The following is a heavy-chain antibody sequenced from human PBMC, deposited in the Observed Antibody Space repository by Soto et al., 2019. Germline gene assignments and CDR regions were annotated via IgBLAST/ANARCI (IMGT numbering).Heavy chain of an antibody. CDR2: ISSSSSYI. V-gene: IGHV3-21*01. D-gene: IGHD3-10*01. CDR3: ARDWGDANYYGSGRGMDV. J-gene: IGHJ6*02. CDR1: GFTFSSYS. Sequence: PGGSLRLSCAASGFTFSSYSMNWVRQAPGKGLEWVSSISSSSSYIYYADSVKGRFTISRDNAKNSLYLQMNSLRAEDTAVYYCARDWGDANYYGSGRGMDVWGQGTTVTVSS.